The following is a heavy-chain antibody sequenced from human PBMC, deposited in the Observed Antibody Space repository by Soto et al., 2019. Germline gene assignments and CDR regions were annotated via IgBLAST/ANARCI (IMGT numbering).Heavy chain of an antibody. CDR3: ARESGYSQRPMYYWYFEF. Sequence: QVQVVESGGGVVQPGRSLRLSCEASGFSFSSYAMDWVRQAPGKGLEWVALISSDGGNNYYADSVKGRFTISRDNSKNTLYLQMNSLRVEDTAVYYCARESGYSQRPMYYWYFEFWGRGTLVTVSS. J-gene: IGHJ2*01. CDR2: ISSDGGNN. CDR1: GFSFSSYA. D-gene: IGHD5-18*01. V-gene: IGHV3-30-3*01.